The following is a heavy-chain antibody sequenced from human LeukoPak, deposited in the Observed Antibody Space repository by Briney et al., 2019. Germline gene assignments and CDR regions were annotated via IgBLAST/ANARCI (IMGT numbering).Heavy chain of an antibody. CDR3: ARAIAVAGPIDY. J-gene: IGHJ4*02. V-gene: IGHV4-39*01. CDR1: GGSISSSSYY. D-gene: IGHD6-19*01. Sequence: PSETPSLTCTVSGGSISSSSYYWGWIRQPPGKGLEWIGSIYYSGSTYYNPSLKSRVTISVDTSKNQFSLKLSSVTAADTAVYYCARAIAVAGPIDYWGQGTLVTVSS. CDR2: IYYSGST.